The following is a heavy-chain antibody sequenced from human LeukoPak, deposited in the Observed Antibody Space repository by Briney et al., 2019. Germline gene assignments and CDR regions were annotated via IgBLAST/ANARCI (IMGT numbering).Heavy chain of an antibody. CDR2: IYTSGST. CDR1: GGSISSYY. D-gene: IGHD6-13*01. V-gene: IGHV4-4*07. Sequence: PSETLSLTCTVSGGSISSYYWSWIRQPAGKGLEWIGRIYTSGSTSYNPSLRSRITMSVDTSKNQFSLNLSSVTAADTAVYYCARFTKDSSSSSGYYFDYWGQGTLVTVSS. J-gene: IGHJ4*02. CDR3: ARFTKDSSSSSGYYFDY.